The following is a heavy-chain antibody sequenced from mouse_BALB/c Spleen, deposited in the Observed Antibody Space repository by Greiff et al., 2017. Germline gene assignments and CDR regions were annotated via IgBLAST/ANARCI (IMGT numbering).Heavy chain of an antibody. CDR1: GFTFSSFG. CDR3: ARGGTGDY. V-gene: IGHV5-17*02. Sequence: EVMLVESGGGLVQPGGSRKLSCAASGFTFSSFGMHWVRQAPEKGLEWVAYISSGSSTIYYADTAKGRFTISRDNPKNTLFLQMTSLRSEDTAMYYCARGGTGDYWGQGTTLTVSS. J-gene: IGHJ2*01. D-gene: IGHD4-1*01. CDR2: ISSGSSTI.